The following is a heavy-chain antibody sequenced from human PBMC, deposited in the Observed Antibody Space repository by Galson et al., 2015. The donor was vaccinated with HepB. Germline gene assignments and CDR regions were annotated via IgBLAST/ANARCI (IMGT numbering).Heavy chain of an antibody. CDR2: INYGGST. V-gene: IGHV4-31*03. D-gene: IGHD5-12*01. J-gene: IGHJ3*02. Sequence: LSLTCSVSGDSSSSVGDYWSWIRHHPRTGLEWIGYINYGGSTYYNPSIQSRASISADTSRNHFSLKLSSVTVADTAVYYCARSHSAYAYAFDIWGQGTLVTVSS. CDR3: ARSHSAYAYAFDI. CDR1: GDSSSSVGDY.